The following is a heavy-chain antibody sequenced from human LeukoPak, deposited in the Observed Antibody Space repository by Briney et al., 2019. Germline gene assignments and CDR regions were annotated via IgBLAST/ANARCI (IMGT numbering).Heavy chain of an antibody. CDR1: GGTFSSYA. J-gene: IGHJ3*02. D-gene: IGHD2-15*01. Sequence: GASVKVSCKASGGTFSSYAISWVRQAPGQGLEWMGRIIPILGIANYAQKFQGRVTITADKSTSTAYMELSSLRSEDTAVYYCARSVVVTSAFDIWGQGTTVTVSS. V-gene: IGHV1-69*04. CDR3: ARSVVVTSAFDI. CDR2: IIPILGIA.